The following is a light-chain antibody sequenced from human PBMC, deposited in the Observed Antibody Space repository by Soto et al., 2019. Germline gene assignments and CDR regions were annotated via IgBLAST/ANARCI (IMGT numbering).Light chain of an antibody. CDR3: QTYDRSLSGLYV. CDR2: GNT. CDR1: SSNIVAGSD. Sequence: QSVLTQPPSISGAPGRRVTISCTGSSSNIVAGSDVHWYHQLPGTAPKLLIYGNTNRPSGVPDRFSGSKSGTSASLAIAGLQTEDEGDYYCQTYDRSLSGLYVFGTGTKVTVL. V-gene: IGLV1-40*01. J-gene: IGLJ1*01.